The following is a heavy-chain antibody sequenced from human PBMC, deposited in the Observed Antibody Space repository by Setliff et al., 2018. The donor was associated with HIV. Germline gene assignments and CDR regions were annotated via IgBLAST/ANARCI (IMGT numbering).Heavy chain of an antibody. CDR2: INPAGVNS. Sequence: GASVKVSCKSSGYSFGDYYIHWVRQAPGQGLEWMGVINPAGVNSHYAQKFQGRVTVTRDASTSTVYMDLSSLRSDDTAVYFCARVYCSIASCYDEYYFDYWGQGTLVTVSS. V-gene: IGHV1-46*01. CDR1: GYSFGDYY. J-gene: IGHJ4*02. D-gene: IGHD2-2*01. CDR3: ARVYCSIASCYDEYYFDY.